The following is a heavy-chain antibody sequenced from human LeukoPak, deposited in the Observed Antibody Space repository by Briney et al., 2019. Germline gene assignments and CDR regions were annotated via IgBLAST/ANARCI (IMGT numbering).Heavy chain of an antibody. Sequence: GGSLRLSCAASGFSFSTYNMNWVRQAPGKGLEWVSSISSGSTYIYYADSVKGRFTISRDNAKNSLYLQMNSLRAEDTAVYYCARDPPFDYWGQGTLVTVSS. J-gene: IGHJ4*02. CDR3: ARDPPFDY. CDR2: ISSGSTYI. CDR1: GFSFSTYN. V-gene: IGHV3-21*01.